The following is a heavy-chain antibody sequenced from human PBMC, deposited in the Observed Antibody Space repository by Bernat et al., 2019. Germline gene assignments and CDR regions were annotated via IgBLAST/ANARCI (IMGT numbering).Heavy chain of an antibody. J-gene: IGHJ6*02. D-gene: IGHD6-6*01. Sequence: EVQLVESGGGLVKPGGSLRLSCAASGFTFSNAWMNWVRQAPGKGLEWVGRIKSKTDGGTTDYAAPVKGRSTISRDDSKNTLYLQMNSLKTEDTAVYYCTTKYSTRFNGMDVWGQGTTVTVSS. V-gene: IGHV3-15*07. CDR2: IKSKTDGGTT. CDR3: TTKYSTRFNGMDV. CDR1: GFTFSNAW.